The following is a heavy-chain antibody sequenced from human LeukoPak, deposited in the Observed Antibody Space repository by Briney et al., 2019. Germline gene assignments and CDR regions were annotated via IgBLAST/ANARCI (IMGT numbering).Heavy chain of an antibody. V-gene: IGHV3-30*02. CDR1: GFTFSSYG. CDR2: IRYAGSNK. J-gene: IGHJ4*02. Sequence: GGSLRLSCAASGFTFSSYGMHWVRQAPGKGLEWVAFIRYAGSNKYYADSVKGRFTISRDNSKNTLYLQMNSLRAEDTAVYYCAKDYVSMIVFDYWGQGTLVTVSS. CDR3: AKDYVSMIVFDY. D-gene: IGHD3-22*01.